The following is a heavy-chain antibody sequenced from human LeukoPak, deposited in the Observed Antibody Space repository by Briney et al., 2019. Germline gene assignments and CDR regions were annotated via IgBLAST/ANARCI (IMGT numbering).Heavy chain of an antibody. J-gene: IGHJ4*02. Sequence: AGGSLRPSCAAPGFTFSSYSMNWVRQAPGKGLEWVSSISSSSSYIYYADSVKGRFTISRDNAKNSLYLQMNSLRAEDTAVYYCARVTAATRFVDYWGQGTLVTVSS. V-gene: IGHV3-21*01. CDR1: GFTFSSYS. CDR2: ISSSSSYI. D-gene: IGHD2-15*01. CDR3: ARVTAATRFVDY.